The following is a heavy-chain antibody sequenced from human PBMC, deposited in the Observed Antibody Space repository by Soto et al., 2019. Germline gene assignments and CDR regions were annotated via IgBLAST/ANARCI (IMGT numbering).Heavy chain of an antibody. J-gene: IGHJ5*02. CDR3: ARAEAAAGFDP. Sequence: ASVKVSCKASGYTFTSYYMHWVRQAPGQGLEWMGIINPSGGSTSYAQKFQGRVTMTRDTSTSTVYMELSSLRSEDTAVYYGARAEAAAGFDPWGQETLVTVSS. CDR2: INPSGGST. V-gene: IGHV1-46*01. CDR1: GYTFTSYY. D-gene: IGHD6-13*01.